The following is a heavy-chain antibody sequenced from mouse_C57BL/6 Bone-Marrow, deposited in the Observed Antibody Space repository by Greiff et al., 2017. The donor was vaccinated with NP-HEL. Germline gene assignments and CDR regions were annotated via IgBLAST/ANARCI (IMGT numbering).Heavy chain of an antibody. CDR3: MFGYGKGTYYFDY. D-gene: IGHD2-1*01. J-gene: IGHJ2*01. V-gene: IGHV14-4*01. CDR2: IDPENGDT. CDR1: GFNIKDDY. Sequence: EVQLQQSGAELVRPGASVKLSCTASGFNIKDDYMHWVKQRPEQGLEWIGWIDPENGDTEYASKFQGKATITADTSSNTAYLQLSSLTSEDTAVYYCMFGYGKGTYYFDYWGQGTTLTVSS.